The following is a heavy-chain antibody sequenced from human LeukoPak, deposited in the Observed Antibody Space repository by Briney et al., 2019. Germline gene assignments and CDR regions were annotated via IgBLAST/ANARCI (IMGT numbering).Heavy chain of an antibody. CDR1: RFTFSSYW. CDR3: TRGGAPEYSYGYHFDY. D-gene: IGHD5-18*01. V-gene: IGHV3-7*01. Sequence: GGSLRLSCAASRFTFSSYWMSWVRQAPGKGLEWVANIKEDGSEKYYVDSVKGRFTISRDNAKNSLYLQTNSLRAEDTAVYYCTRGGAPEYSYGYHFDYWGQGTLVTVSS. CDR2: IKEDGSEK. J-gene: IGHJ4*02.